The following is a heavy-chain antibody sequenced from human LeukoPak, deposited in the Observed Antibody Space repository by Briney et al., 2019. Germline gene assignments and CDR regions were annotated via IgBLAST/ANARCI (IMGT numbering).Heavy chain of an antibody. CDR2: NCYSGST. J-gene: IGHJ4*02. Sequence: SETLSLTCTVSGVSISSSGYYWGWIRQPPGKGLVWIGNNCYSGSTCHNPSLKSRVTVSVDTTKNNFSLKLTSVTAADTVVYYCGRVSGSGWSGYGFDYWGQGTLVTVSS. D-gene: IGHD6-19*01. CDR1: GVSISSSGYY. CDR3: GRVSGSGWSGYGFDY. V-gene: IGHV4-39*07.